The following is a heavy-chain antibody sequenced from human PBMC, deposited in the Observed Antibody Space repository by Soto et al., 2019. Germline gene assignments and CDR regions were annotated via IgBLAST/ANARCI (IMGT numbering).Heavy chain of an antibody. V-gene: IGHV1-69*13. D-gene: IGHD3-10*01. Sequence: ASVKVSCKASGGTFSSYAISWVRQAPGQGLEWMGGIIPIFGTANYAQKFQGRVTITADESTSTAYMELSSLRSEDTAVYYCARQKPKGIAFDIWGQGTMVTVSS. J-gene: IGHJ3*02. CDR1: GGTFSSYA. CDR2: IIPIFGTA. CDR3: ARQKPKGIAFDI.